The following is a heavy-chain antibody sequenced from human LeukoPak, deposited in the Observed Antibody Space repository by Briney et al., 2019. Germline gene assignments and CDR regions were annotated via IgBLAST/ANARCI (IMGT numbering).Heavy chain of an antibody. J-gene: IGHJ4*02. CDR2: ISAYNGNT. CDR1: GYTFTSYG. V-gene: IGHV1-18*01. CDR3: ARSMRIAVAGTFY. Sequence: ASVKVSCKASGYTFTSYGISWVRQAPGQGLEWMGWISAYNGNTNYAQKFQGRVTMTRDTSISTAYMELSRLRSDDTAVYYCARSMRIAVAGTFYWGQGTLVTVSS. D-gene: IGHD6-19*01.